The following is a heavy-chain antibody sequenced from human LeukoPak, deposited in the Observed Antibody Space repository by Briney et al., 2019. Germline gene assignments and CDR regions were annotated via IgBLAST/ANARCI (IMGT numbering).Heavy chain of an antibody. J-gene: IGHJ4*02. Sequence: PGGSLRLSCAASGFTSSSYWIHWVRQATGKGLVWVSRISTDGSSTNHADSVKGRFTISRDNAKNTLYLQMNSLRAEGTAVYYCARSYPFDYWGQGTLVTLP. CDR2: ISTDGSST. CDR3: ARSYPFDY. V-gene: IGHV3-74*01. CDR1: GFTSSSYW. D-gene: IGHD1-26*01.